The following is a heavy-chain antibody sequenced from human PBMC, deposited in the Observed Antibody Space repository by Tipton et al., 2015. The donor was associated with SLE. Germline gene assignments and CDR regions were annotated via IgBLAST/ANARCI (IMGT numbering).Heavy chain of an antibody. CDR3: AKDFYSSGWDPIDY. CDR2: IRYDGSIK. D-gene: IGHD6-19*01. CDR1: GFTFSSYA. J-gene: IGHJ4*02. Sequence: GSLRLSCAASGFTFSSYAMSWVRQAPGKGLEWVAFIRYDGSIKYYADSVKGRFTISRDNSKNTLYLQVNSLRAEDTAVYYCAKDFYSSGWDPIDYWGQGTLVTVSS. V-gene: IGHV3-30*02.